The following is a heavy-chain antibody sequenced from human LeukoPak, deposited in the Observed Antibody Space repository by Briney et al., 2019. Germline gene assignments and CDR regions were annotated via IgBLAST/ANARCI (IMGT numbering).Heavy chain of an antibody. CDR3: AKSTWQYHYDGQIDQ. CDR1: GFIFDNYG. Sequence: GGSLRLSCSASGFIFDNYGMHWVRQFPGKDLEWVAGTSWNSVNRDYGDSVKGRFTISRDNAKGSLYLQMNSLKLEDTALYYCAKSTWQYHYDGQIDQWGQGTLVTVS. D-gene: IGHD3-22*01. J-gene: IGHJ4*02. V-gene: IGHV3-9*01. CDR2: TSWNSVNR.